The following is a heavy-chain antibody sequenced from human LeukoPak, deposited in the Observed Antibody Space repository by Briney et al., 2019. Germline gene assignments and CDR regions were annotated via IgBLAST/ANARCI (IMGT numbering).Heavy chain of an antibody. CDR1: GGTFSSYA. J-gene: IGHJ4*02. V-gene: IGHV1-69*05. CDR3: ARARGGETYSSSGYFDY. CDR2: IIPIFGTA. Sequence: GASVRVSCKASGGTFSSYAISWVRQAPGQGLEWMGGIIPIFGTANYAQKFQGRVTITTDESTSTAYMELSSLRSEDTAVYYCARARGGETYSSSGYFDYWGQGTLVTVSS. D-gene: IGHD6-6*01.